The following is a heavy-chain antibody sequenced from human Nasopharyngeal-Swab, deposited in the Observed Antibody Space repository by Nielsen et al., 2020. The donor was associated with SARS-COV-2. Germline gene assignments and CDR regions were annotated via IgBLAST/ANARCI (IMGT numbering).Heavy chain of an antibody. D-gene: IGHD3-3*01. CDR2: IYSGGSST. J-gene: IGHJ4*02. V-gene: IGHV3-23*03. Sequence: GESLKISCAASGFTFSSYAMSGVRQAPGKGLEWVSVIYSGGSSTYYADSVKGRFTISRDNSKNTLYLQMNSLRAEDTAVYYCAKWSHYDFWSGYSNWGQGTLVTVSS. CDR3: AKWSHYDFWSGYSN. CDR1: GFTFSSYA.